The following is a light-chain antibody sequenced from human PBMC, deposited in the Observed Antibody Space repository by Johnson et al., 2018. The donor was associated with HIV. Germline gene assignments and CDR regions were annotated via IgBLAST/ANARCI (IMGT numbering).Light chain of an antibody. CDR1: SSNIGNNY. CDR2: ANT. Sequence: QSLLTQPPLVSAAPGQKVTISCSGSSSNIGNNYVSWYQQLPGTAPKLLIYANTKRPSGIPDRFSGSKSGTSATLGITGLQTGDEAEYYCGTWDNSLSAVVFGSGTKVAVL. V-gene: IGLV1-51*01. CDR3: GTWDNSLSAVV. J-gene: IGLJ1*01.